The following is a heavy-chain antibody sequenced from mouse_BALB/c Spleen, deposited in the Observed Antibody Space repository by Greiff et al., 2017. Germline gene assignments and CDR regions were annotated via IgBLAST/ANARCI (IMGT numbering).Heavy chain of an antibody. V-gene: IGHV1-4*01. D-gene: IGHD2-4*01. Sequence: QVQLKESGAELARPGASVKMSCKASGYTFTSYTMHWVKQRPGQGLEWIGYINPSSGYTNYNQKFKDKATLTADKSSSTAYMQLSSLTSEDSAVYYCAREDYDYDGPWFAYWGQGTLVTVSA. CDR3: AREDYDYDGPWFAY. CDR2: INPSSGYT. CDR1: GYTFTSYT. J-gene: IGHJ3*01.